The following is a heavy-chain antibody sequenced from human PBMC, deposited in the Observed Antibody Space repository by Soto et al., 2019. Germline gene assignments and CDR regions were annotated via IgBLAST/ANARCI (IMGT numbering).Heavy chain of an antibody. Sequence: TSETLSLTCTVSGDSISAYSWSWVRRPPGKGLEWIGYMYNTGSTVYNPSFKSRVTISVDTSKNQFSLKLNSVTAADTAVYYCARDLWGYCGTDCYPLDVWGQGTTVTVSS. D-gene: IGHD2-21*02. CDR1: GDSISAYS. V-gene: IGHV4-59*01. CDR2: MYNTGST. CDR3: ARDLWGYCGTDCYPLDV. J-gene: IGHJ6*02.